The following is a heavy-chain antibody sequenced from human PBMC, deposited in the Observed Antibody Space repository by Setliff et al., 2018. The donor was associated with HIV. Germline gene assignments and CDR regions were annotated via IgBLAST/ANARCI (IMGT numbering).Heavy chain of an antibody. Sequence: SGPTLVNPTHALTLTCYFSGFSLSRRGEGVGWIRQPPGKALERLTLIYWDDDKRYSPALRSRLTIPKDTSKNQVVLTMTNMDPVDTATYYCAHMPPRGGIVAFRFGPWGQGTLVTVSS. V-gene: IGHV2-5*02. J-gene: IGHJ5*02. CDR1: GFSLSRRGEG. CDR3: AHMPPRGGIVAFRFGP. D-gene: IGHD2-15*01. CDR2: IYWDDDK.